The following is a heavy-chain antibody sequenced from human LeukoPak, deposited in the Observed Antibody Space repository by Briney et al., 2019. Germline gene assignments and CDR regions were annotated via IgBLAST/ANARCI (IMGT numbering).Heavy chain of an antibody. CDR1: GFTFSSYA. V-gene: IGHV3-23*01. J-gene: IGHJ4*02. CDR3: ARVTGNSATYPIFDY. Sequence: QPGGSLRLSCAASGFTFSSYAMTWVRQAPGKGLEWVSSISANGGNTYYADSVKGRFTISRDNSKNTLYRQMNSLRDDDTAVYYCARVTGNSATYPIFDYWGQGTLVTVSS. CDR2: ISANGGNT. D-gene: IGHD1-26*01.